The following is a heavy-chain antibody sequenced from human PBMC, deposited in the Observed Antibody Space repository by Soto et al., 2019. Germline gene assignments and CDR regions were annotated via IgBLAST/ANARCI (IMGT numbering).Heavy chain of an antibody. CDR3: AKALGLEWLRNWFDP. V-gene: IGHV3-23*01. CDR2: ISGSGGST. J-gene: IGHJ5*02. D-gene: IGHD3-3*01. CDR1: GFTFSSYA. Sequence: GGSLRLSCAASGFTFSSYAMSWVRQAPGKGLEWVSAISGSGGSTYYADSVKDRFTISRDNSKNTLYLQMNSLRAEDTAVYYCAKALGLEWLRNWFDPWGQGTLVTVSS.